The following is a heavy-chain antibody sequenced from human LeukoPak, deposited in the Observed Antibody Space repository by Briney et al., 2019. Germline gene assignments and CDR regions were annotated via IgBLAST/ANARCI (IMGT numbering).Heavy chain of an antibody. V-gene: IGHV3-23*01. J-gene: IGHJ4*02. CDR3: AKPIFRQMAAAGEFDY. Sequence: GGSLRLSCAASGFTFSSYAMSWVRQAPGKGLEWVSGISAGGGSTYYADSVKGRFTISRDYSKNTLYLQMNSLGAEDTAVYYCAKPIFRQMAAAGEFDYWGQGTLVTVSS. D-gene: IGHD6-13*01. CDR1: GFTFSSYA. CDR2: ISAGGGST.